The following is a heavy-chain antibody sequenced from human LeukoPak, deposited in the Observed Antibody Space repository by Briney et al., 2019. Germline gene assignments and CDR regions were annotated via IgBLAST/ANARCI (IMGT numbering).Heavy chain of an antibody. CDR2: IWYDGSNK. Sequence: GSLRLSCAASGFTFSSYGTHWVRQAPGKGLEWVAVIWYDGSNKYYADSVKGRFTISRDNSKNTLYLQMNSLRAEDTAVYYCAREIGYSSSSGANYYYGMDVWGQGTTVTVSS. J-gene: IGHJ6*02. CDR3: AREIGYSSSSGANYYYGMDV. D-gene: IGHD6-6*01. V-gene: IGHV3-33*01. CDR1: GFTFSSYG.